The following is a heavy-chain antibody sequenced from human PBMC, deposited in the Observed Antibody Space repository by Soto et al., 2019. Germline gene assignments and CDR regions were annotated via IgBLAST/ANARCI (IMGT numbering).Heavy chain of an antibody. V-gene: IGHV3-30-3*01. Sequence: VQLVESGGGVVQPGRSLRLSCRASEFTFRTYAMNWVRQPPGKGLEWVAVTSYDGSKTYYAHYVKGRFTMSRDNCKKTLYPSIKILRPEDAAVYYCARVGSWQTSGAFDMWGQAKMVSVS. J-gene: IGHJ3*02. CDR1: EFTFRTYA. CDR2: TSYDGSKT. D-gene: IGHD1-26*01. CDR3: ARVGSWQTSGAFDM.